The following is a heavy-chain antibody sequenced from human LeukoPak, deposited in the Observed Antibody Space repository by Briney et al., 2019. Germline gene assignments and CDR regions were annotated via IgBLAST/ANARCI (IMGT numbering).Heavy chain of an antibody. V-gene: IGHV3-30*03. D-gene: IGHD2-2*01. CDR2: ISYDGSDK. CDR1: GFTFSSYW. CDR3: ARGQLYFDY. Sequence: GGSLRLSCAASGFTFSSYWMSWVRQAPGKGLEWVAVISYDGSDKYSADSVKGRFTISRDNSKNTLYLQMSSLRAEDTAVYYCARGQLYFDYWGQGTLVTVSS. J-gene: IGHJ4*02.